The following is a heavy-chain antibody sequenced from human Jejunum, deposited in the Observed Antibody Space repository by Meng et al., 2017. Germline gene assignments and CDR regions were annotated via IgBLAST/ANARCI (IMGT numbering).Heavy chain of an antibody. CDR1: GGSLSPYY. Sequence: QVQLQESGPGLVEPSETLSLTCTVSGGSLSPYYWSRIRQPPGKGLEWLGYISYSGSTNYRPSLKSRVTISVDTSKNHFSLNLNSVTAADTAVYYCARAYSDSWGYFDSWGQGSLVTVSS. CDR3: ARAYSDSWGYFDS. D-gene: IGHD6-13*01. J-gene: IGHJ4*02. CDR2: ISYSGST. V-gene: IGHV4-59*01.